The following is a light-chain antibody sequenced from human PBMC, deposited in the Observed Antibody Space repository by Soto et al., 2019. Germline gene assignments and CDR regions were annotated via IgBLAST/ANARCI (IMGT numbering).Light chain of an antibody. CDR3: AAWDDSLSGFYV. V-gene: IGLV1-44*01. CDR2: NNN. J-gene: IGLJ1*01. Sequence: QSALTQPPSASGTPGQRVTISCSGSSSNIGTNTVNWYQQLPGTAPKLLIYNNNQRPSGVPDRFSGSKSGTSASLAISGLQSEDEADYYCAAWDDSLSGFYVFGTGTKVTV. CDR1: SSNIGTNT.